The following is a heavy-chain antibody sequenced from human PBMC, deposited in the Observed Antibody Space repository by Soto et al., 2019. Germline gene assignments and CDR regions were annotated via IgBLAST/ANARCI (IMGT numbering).Heavy chain of an antibody. Sequence: AAWTLSCKPSGYTFTSYCIIVVLQSAVQVLYCMGCIIAYNGNTNYAQKLQGRVTMTTGTSTSTAYMELRSLRSDDTAVYYCARDELEGLYSSSSADAVDIWGQGKMVTFSS. CDR2: IIAYNGNT. D-gene: IGHD6-6*01. J-gene: IGHJ3*02. CDR1: GYTFTSYC. CDR3: ARDELEGLYSSSSADAVDI. V-gene: IGHV1-18*04.